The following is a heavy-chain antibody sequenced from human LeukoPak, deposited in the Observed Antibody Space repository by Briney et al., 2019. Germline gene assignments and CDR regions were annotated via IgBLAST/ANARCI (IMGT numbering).Heavy chain of an antibody. CDR2: ISGSGAST. D-gene: IGHD6-19*01. J-gene: IGHJ4*02. CDR3: AKSHSVAVAGTYSTCYFDS. Sequence: PGGFLRLSCAASGFTFSSCAMSWVRQAPGRGLEWVSSISGSGASTYYADSVKGRFTISRDNSRNTLYLQMSSLRAEDTAVYYCAKSHSVAVAGTYSTCYFDSWGQGTLVTVSS. V-gene: IGHV3-23*01. CDR1: GFTFSSCA.